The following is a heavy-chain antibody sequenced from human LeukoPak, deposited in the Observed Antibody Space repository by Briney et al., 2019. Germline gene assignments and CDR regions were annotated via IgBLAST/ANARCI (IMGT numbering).Heavy chain of an antibody. CDR3: ARETTGAGTARPFDY. CDR2: IYTSGST. CDR1: GGSISNFY. D-gene: IGHD6-13*01. V-gene: IGHV4-4*07. Sequence: KPSETLSLTCTVSGGSISNFYWSWIRQPAGKTLEWIGRIYTSGSTNYNPSLKSRVTMPVDTSKNQFSLKLSSVTAADTAVYFCARETTGAGTARPFDYWGQGTLVTASS. J-gene: IGHJ4*02.